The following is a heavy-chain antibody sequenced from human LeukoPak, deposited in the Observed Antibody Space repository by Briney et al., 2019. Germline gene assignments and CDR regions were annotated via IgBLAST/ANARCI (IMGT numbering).Heavy chain of an antibody. CDR3: PRAHIAARPVNWFDP. V-gene: IGHV3-49*03. D-gene: IGHD6-6*01. CDR1: GFTFGDYA. CDR2: IRSKAYGGTT. Sequence: GGSLRLSCTASGFTFGDYAMSWFRQAPGKGLEWVGFIRSKAYGGTTEYAASVKGRFTISRDDSKSIAYVQMNSLKTEDTAVYYCPRAHIAARPVNWFDPWGQGTMVTVSS. J-gene: IGHJ5*02.